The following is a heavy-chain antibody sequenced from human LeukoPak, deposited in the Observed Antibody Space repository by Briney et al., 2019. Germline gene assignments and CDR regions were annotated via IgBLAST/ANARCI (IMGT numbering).Heavy chain of an antibody. D-gene: IGHD5-24*01. J-gene: IGHJ4*02. V-gene: IGHV3-7*04. Sequence: GGSLRLSCVASGFPFSSYWMTWVRQAPGKGLEWVANIKQDGSKKSYVDSVKGRFTISRDNAKNSLYLQMNSLRAEDTAIYYCTRVGYIDEGIDYWGKGTLVTVSS. CDR1: GFPFSSYW. CDR2: IKQDGSKK. CDR3: TRVGYIDEGIDY.